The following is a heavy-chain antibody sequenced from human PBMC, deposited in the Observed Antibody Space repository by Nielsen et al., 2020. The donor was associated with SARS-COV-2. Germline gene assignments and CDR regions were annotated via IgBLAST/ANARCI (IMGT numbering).Heavy chain of an antibody. CDR2: VSDSGTT. CDR1: GGSISSHH. CDR3: ARDYFGDYLDGFDI. V-gene: IGHV4-59*11. D-gene: IGHD4-17*01. Sequence: SETLSLTCTVSGGSISSHHWTWIRQSPGKGLEWIGYVSDSGTTNYNPSLKSRVTISLDTSRQQFFLNLTSVSAADRAVYYCARDYFGDYLDGFDIWGQGTLVTVSS. J-gene: IGHJ3*02.